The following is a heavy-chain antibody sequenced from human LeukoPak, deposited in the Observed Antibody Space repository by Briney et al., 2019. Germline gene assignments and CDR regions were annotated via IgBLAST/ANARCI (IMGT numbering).Heavy chain of an antibody. J-gene: IGHJ4*02. V-gene: IGHV1-69*13. D-gene: IGHD3-16*02. Sequence: SVKVSCKASGGTFSSYAISWVRQAPGQGLEWMGGIIPIFGTANYAQKFQGRDTITADESTSTAYMELSSLRSEDTAVYYCARSYYDYVWGSYRPHRYFDYWGQGTLVTVSS. CDR1: GGTFSSYA. CDR3: ARSYYDYVWGSYRPHRYFDY. CDR2: IIPIFGTA.